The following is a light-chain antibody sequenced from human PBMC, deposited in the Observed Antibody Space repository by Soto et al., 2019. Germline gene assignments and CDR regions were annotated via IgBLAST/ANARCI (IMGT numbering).Light chain of an antibody. J-gene: IGKJ4*01. CDR1: QSTNNY. Sequence: DIQLTQSPPSLSASVGDRVIITCRASQSTNNYLNWYQQKPGKAPNLLIYATSILQSGVPSRFSGSGSETEYTLTISSLQPDDFATYYCQQSYKTPLTFGGGTKVEIK. CDR2: ATS. CDR3: QQSYKTPLT. V-gene: IGKV1-39*01.